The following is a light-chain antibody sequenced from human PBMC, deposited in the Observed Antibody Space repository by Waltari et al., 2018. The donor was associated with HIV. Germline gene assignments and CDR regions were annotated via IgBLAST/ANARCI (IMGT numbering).Light chain of an antibody. Sequence: DIVMTQSPDSLAVSLGERATINCKSGQSVLYSSNNKNYLAWYQQKPGQPPKLLIYWASTRESGVPDRFSGSGSGTDFTLTISSLQAEDVAVYYCQQYYSTPDTFGQGTKLEI. J-gene: IGKJ2*01. V-gene: IGKV4-1*01. CDR1: QSVLYSSNNKNY. CDR2: WAS. CDR3: QQYYSTPDT.